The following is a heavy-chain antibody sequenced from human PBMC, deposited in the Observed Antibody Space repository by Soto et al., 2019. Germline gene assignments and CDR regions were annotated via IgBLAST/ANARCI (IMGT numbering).Heavy chain of an antibody. V-gene: IGHV3-7*03. D-gene: IGHD3-22*01. CDR3: KGEDDSSGYYYSRDAFDI. J-gene: IGHJ3*02. CDR1: GFTFRNYW. CDR2: IKDDGNEK. Sequence: PGGSLRLSCAASGFTFRNYWMSWVRQDPGKGLEWVANIKDDGNEKYSVDSVRGRFTISRDNAQNSLYLQMNSLRVEDTAVYYCKGEDDSSGYYYSRDAFDIWGQGTMVTVSS.